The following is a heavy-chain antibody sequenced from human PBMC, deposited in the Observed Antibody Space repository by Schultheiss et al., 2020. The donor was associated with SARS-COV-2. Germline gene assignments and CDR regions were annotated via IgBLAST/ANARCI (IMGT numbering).Heavy chain of an antibody. D-gene: IGHD6-19*01. J-gene: IGHJ4*02. V-gene: IGHV3-23*01. CDR2: IGGSGTKT. CDR1: GFTFNTYA. Sequence: GGSLRLSCAASGFTFNTYAMTWVRQAPGKGLEWVSSIGGSGTKTYYADSVRGRFAISRDNSKNTLYLQMNNLRAEDTAVYYCAKKVGAVADYWGQGILVTVSS. CDR3: AKKVGAVADY.